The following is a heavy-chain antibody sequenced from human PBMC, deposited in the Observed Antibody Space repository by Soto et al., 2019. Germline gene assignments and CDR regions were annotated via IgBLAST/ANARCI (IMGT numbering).Heavy chain of an antibody. CDR3: ARREIQGPIDY. CDR1: GYSISSSNW. J-gene: IGHJ4*02. V-gene: IGHV4-28*01. D-gene: IGHD1-26*01. CDR2: IYYSGTT. Sequence: QVQLQESGTGLVKPSDTLSLTCAVSGYSISSSNWWGWIRQPPGKGLEWIGYIYYSGTTYYDPSLKSRVTMSVDTSKNQFSLKLTSVTAVDPAVYYCARREIQGPIDYWGQGTLVTVSS.